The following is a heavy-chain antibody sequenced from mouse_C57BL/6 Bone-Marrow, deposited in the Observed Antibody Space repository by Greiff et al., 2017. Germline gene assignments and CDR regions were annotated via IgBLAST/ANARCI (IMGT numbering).Heavy chain of an antibody. V-gene: IGHV1-69*01. CDR1: GYTFTSYW. CDR3: AREVLWSYYYAMDD. J-gene: IGHJ4*01. D-gene: IGHD1-1*02. CDR2: IDPSDSYP. Sequence: QVQLQQPGAELVMPGASVKLSCKASGYTFTSYWMHWVKQRPGQGLEWIGEIDPSDSYPNYNQKFKGKSTLTVAKSSSTAYMQLSSLTSEYSAVYYCAREVLWSYYYAMDDWGQGTSVTVSS.